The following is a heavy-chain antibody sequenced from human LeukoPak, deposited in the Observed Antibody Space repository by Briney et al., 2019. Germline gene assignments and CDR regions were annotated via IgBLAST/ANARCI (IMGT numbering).Heavy chain of an antibody. V-gene: IGHV4-39*01. CDR1: GGSISSSSYY. CDR2: IYYSGST. Sequence: SSETLSLTCTVSGGSISSSSYYWGWIRQPPGKGLEWIGSIYYSGSTYYNPSLKSRVTISVDTSKNQFSLKLSSVTAADTAVYYCARLLYYYDSSGYFFDAFDIWGQGTMVTVSS. CDR3: ARLLYYYDSSGYFFDAFDI. J-gene: IGHJ3*02. D-gene: IGHD3-22*01.